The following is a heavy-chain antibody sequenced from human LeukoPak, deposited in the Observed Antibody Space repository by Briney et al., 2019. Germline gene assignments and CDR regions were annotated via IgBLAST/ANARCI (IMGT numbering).Heavy chain of an antibody. Sequence: GGSLRLSCAAYGFTFSSYSMNWDRQAPGKGLEWVSSISSSSSYIYYADSVKGRFTISRDNAKNSLYLQMNSLRAEDTAVYYCARDQGYCSGGSSYQTQDWFDPWGQGTLVTVSS. D-gene: IGHD2-15*01. CDR2: ISSSSSYI. J-gene: IGHJ5*02. CDR1: GFTFSSYS. CDR3: ARDQGYCSGGSSYQTQDWFDP. V-gene: IGHV3-21*01.